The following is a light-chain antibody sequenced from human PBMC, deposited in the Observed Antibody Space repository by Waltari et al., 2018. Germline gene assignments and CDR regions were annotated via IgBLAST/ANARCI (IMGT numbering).Light chain of an antibody. Sequence: EIVLTQSPATLSLSPGERATLSCRASQSVSSNIAWYQHKPGHAPRLLIFDASNKAGTVPARITGSSSSTNFTPTTISLQPEDFAVDYCQQRRGKPPITFGQGTRLEIK. CDR3: QQRRGKPPIT. J-gene: IGKJ5*01. CDR1: QSVSSN. V-gene: IGKV3-11*01. CDR2: DAS.